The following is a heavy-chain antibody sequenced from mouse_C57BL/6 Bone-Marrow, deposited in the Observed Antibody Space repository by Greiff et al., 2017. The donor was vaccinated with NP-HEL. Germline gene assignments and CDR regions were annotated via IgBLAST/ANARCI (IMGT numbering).Heavy chain of an antibody. D-gene: IGHD1-1*01. CDR2: IYPGDGDT. CDR3: VTTVVATRAMDY. Sequence: QVQLQQSGPELVKPGASVKISCKASGYAFSSSWMNWVKQRPGKGLEWIGRIYPGDGDTNYNGKFKGKATLTADKSSSTAYMQLSSLTSEDSAVYFCVTTVVATRAMDYWGQGTSVTVSS. V-gene: IGHV1-82*01. J-gene: IGHJ4*01. CDR1: GYAFSSSW.